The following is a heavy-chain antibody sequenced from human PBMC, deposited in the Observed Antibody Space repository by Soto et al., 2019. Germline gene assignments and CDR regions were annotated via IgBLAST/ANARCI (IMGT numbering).Heavy chain of an antibody. CDR1: VESTSIYY. V-gene: IGHV4-59*01. CDR3: ARDAGGPADY. J-gene: IGHJ4*02. D-gene: IGHD2-15*01. Sequence: KTSETLSLTCTVSVESTSIYYWSWIRQPPGKGLEWIGYMYYSGSTNYNPSLKSRVTISVDTSKNQFSLKLSSVTAADTAVYYCARDAGGPADYWGQGTLVTVSS. CDR2: MYYSGST.